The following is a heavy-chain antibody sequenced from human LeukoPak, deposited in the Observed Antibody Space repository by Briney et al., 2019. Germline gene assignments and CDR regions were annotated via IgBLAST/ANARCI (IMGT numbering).Heavy chain of an antibody. CDR2: IYSGGST. Sequence: GGSLRLSCAASGFTVSRNYMSWVRQAPGKGLEWVSLIYSGGSTYYADSVKGRFTISRDNSKNTLYLQMNSLRAEDTAVYYCASQSTVTASAPLDYWGQGTQVTVSS. J-gene: IGHJ4*02. CDR1: GFTVSRNY. V-gene: IGHV3-66*04. D-gene: IGHD4-17*01. CDR3: ASQSTVTASAPLDY.